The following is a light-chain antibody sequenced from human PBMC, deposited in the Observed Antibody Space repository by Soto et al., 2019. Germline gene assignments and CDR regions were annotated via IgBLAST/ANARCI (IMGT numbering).Light chain of an antibody. Sequence: DIVMTQSPDSLAVSLGERATINCKSSQSVLYSSNNKNYLTWYQQKPGQPPKVLIYWASTRESGVPDRFSGSGSVTDFTLTISSLQAEDVAVYYCQQCYSTPRTFGQGTKVEI. J-gene: IGKJ1*01. CDR1: QSVLYSSNNKNY. CDR2: WAS. V-gene: IGKV4-1*01. CDR3: QQCYSTPRT.